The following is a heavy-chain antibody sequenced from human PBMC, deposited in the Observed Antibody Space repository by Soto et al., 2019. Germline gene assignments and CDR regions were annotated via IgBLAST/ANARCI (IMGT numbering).Heavy chain of an antibody. CDR1: GFTFSTYW. CDR3: ARENHAKFDY. V-gene: IGHV3-7*01. Sequence: GGSLRLSCAASGFTFSTYWMSWVRQAPGKGLEWVASIAQDGGQKHYVDSVKGRFTISKDNAKNSLYLQVDSLRVEDTAVYYCARENHAKFDYWGQGTLVTVSS. CDR2: IAQDGGQK. J-gene: IGHJ4*02.